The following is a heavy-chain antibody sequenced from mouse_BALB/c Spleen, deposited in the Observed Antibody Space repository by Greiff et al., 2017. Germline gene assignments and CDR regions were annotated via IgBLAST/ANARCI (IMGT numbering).Heavy chain of an antibody. J-gene: IGHJ4*01. CDR1: GDSITSGY. CDR2: ISYSGST. Sequence: EVKLMESGPSLVKPSQTLSLTCSVTGDSITSGYWNWIRKFPGNKLEYMGYISYSGSTYYNPSLKSRISITRDTSKNQYYLQLNSVTTEDTATYYCARYYGSSYSYAMDYWGEGTSVTVSS. D-gene: IGHD1-1*01. CDR3: ARYYGSSYSYAMDY. V-gene: IGHV3-8*02.